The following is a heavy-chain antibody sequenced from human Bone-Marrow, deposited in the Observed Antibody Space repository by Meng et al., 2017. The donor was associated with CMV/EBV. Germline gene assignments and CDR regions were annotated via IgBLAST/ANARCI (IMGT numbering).Heavy chain of an antibody. D-gene: IGHD2-2*02. J-gene: IGHJ4*02. CDR3: ARGYCSSTSCYTSEPTFDY. V-gene: IGHV1-2*02. CDR2: INPNSGGT. Sequence: ASVKVSCKASGYTFTGYYMHWVRQAPGQGLEWMGWINPNSGGTNYAQKFRGRVTMTRDTSISTAYMELSRLRSDDTAVYYCARGYCSSTSCYTSEPTFDYWGQGTLVTVSS. CDR1: GYTFTGYY.